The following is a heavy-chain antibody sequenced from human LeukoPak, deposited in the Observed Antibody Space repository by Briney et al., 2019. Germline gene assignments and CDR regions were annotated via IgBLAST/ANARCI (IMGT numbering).Heavy chain of an antibody. CDR3: ARDNYGMDV. CDR2: ISYDGSNK. J-gene: IGHJ6*02. V-gene: IGHV3-30*03. CDR1: GFTFSSYG. Sequence: GGSLRLSCAASGFTFSSYGMHWVRQVPGKGLEWVAVISYDGSNKYYADSVKGRFTISRDNSKNTLYLQMNSLRAEDTAVYYCARDNYGMDVWGQGTTVTVSS.